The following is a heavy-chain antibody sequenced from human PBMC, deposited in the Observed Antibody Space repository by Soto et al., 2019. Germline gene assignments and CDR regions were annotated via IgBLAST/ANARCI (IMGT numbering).Heavy chain of an antibody. D-gene: IGHD3-22*01. V-gene: IGHV1-69*01. J-gene: IGHJ4*02. Sequence: QVQLVQSGAEVKKPGSSVKVSCKASGGTFSSYAISWVRQAPGQGLEWMGGIIPIFGTANYAQKFQGRVTITADEYTSTAYMELSSLRSEDTAVYYCARGKYYYDSSGYYFFDYWGQGTLVTVSS. CDR3: ARGKYYYDSSGYYFFDY. CDR2: IIPIFGTA. CDR1: GGTFSSYA.